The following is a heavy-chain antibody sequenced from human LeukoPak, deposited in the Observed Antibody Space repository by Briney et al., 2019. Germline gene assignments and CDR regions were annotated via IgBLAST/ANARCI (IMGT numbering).Heavy chain of an antibody. CDR2: IYYSGST. CDR1: GGSISSYY. CDR3: ARVYCSSTSCYTMGWFDP. D-gene: IGHD2-2*02. V-gene: IGHV4-59*06. Sequence: SETLSLTCTVSGGSISSYYWSWIRQPPGKGLEWIGYIYYSGSTYYNPSLKSRVTISVDTSKNQFSLKLSSVTAADTAVYYCARVYCSSTSCYTMGWFDPWGQGTLVTVSS. J-gene: IGHJ5*02.